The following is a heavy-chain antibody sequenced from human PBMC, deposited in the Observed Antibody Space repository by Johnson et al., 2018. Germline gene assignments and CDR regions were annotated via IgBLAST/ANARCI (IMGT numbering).Heavy chain of an antibody. J-gene: IGHJ3*02. CDR1: GFTFDDYA. CDR2: ISWNSGSI. V-gene: IGHV3-9*01. Sequence: VQLVESGGGLVQPGRSLRLSCAASGFTFDDYAMHWVRQAPGKGLEWVSGISWNSGSIGYADSVKGRFTISRDNAKNSLYLQMNSLRAEDTALYYCAKERFIVATNHDAFDIWGQGTMVTVSS. D-gene: IGHD5-12*01. CDR3: AKERFIVATNHDAFDI.